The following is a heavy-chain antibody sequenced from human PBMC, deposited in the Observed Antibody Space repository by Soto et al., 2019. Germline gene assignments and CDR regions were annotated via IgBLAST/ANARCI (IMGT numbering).Heavy chain of an antibody. CDR2: ISGYNGYT. CDR3: AKADSNYAGRFSYYYMDV. V-gene: IGHV1-18*01. D-gene: IGHD4-4*01. Sequence: QVQLVQSGNEVKKPGASVKVSCKASGYTFRSYGISWVRQAPGQGPEWMGWISGYNGYTHYPQKFQGKVTMTTDTSTSTAYMELRSLRSHDTAVYYCAKADSNYAGRFSYYYMDVWGNGTLVTVSS. J-gene: IGHJ6*03. CDR1: GYTFRSYG.